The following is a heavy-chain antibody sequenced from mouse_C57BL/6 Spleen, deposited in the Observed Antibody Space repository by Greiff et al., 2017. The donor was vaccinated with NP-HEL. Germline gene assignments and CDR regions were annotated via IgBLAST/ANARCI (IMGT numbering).Heavy chain of an antibody. D-gene: IGHD2-1*01. CDR3: ARGYYGNPHFDY. V-gene: IGHV3-6*01. CDR2: ISYDGSN. J-gene: IGHJ2*01. Sequence: DVQLQESGPGLVKPSQSLSLTCSVTGYSITSGYYWNWIRQFPGNKLEWMGYISYDGSNNYNPSLKNRISITRDTSKNQFFLKLNSVTTEDTATYYCARGYYGNPHFDYWGQGTTLTVSS. CDR1: GYSITSGYY.